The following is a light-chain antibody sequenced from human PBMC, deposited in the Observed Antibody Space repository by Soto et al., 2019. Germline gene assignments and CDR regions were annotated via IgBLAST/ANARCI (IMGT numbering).Light chain of an antibody. CDR3: QQYYSTPIT. CDR1: QSVLYSSNNKNY. V-gene: IGKV4-1*01. J-gene: IGKJ5*01. CDR2: WAS. Sequence: DIVMTQSPDSLAVSLGERATINCKSSQSVLYSSNNKNYLAWYQQKPGQPPKLLIYWASTRASGVPDRFSGSGSGTDFTLTISSLQAEDVAVYYCQQYYSTPITFGQGTRLESK.